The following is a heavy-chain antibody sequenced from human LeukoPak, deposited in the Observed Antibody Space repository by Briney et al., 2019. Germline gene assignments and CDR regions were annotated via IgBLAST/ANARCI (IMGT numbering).Heavy chain of an antibody. J-gene: IGHJ4*02. CDR1: GFTFSSYS. V-gene: IGHV3-21*01. CDR3: ARERPGYSSGWYPDY. Sequence: TTGGSLRLSCVASGFTFSSYSMTWVRQAPGKGLEWVSSISSSSSYIYYADSVKGRFTISRDNAKNSLYLQMNSLRAEDTAVYYCARERPGYSSGWYPDYWGQGTLVTVSS. CDR2: ISSSSSYI. D-gene: IGHD6-19*01.